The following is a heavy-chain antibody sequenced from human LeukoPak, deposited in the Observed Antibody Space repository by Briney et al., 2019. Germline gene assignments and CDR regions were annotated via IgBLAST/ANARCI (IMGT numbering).Heavy chain of an antibody. J-gene: IGHJ5*02. D-gene: IGHD2-15*01. CDR2: INPNSGGT. V-gene: IGHV1-2*06. CDR3: AGATGTYCSGGSCFNWFDP. Sequence: GASVKVSCKASGYTFTGYYMHWVRQAPGQGLEWMGRINPNSGGTNYAQKFQGRVTMTRDTSISTAYMELSRLRSDDTAVYYCAGATGTYCSGGSCFNWFDPWGQGTLVTVSS. CDR1: GYTFTGYY.